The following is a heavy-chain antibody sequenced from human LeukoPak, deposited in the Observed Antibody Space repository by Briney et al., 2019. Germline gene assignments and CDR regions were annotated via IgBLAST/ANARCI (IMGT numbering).Heavy chain of an antibody. CDR1: GYTLTEFS. CDR3: AAVWLGVGDNDY. Sequence: ASVKVSCKVSGYTLTEFSIHWVRQAPGKGLGAMGGFDREHGETIYAQKFKGRVTMTEDTSTDTAYMELSSLRSEDTAVYFCAAVWLGVGDNDYWGQGTLVTVSS. D-gene: IGHD3-10*01. V-gene: IGHV1-24*01. CDR2: FDREHGET. J-gene: IGHJ4*02.